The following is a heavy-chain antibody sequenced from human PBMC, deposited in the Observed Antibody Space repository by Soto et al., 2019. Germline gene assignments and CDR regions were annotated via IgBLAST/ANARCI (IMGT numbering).Heavy chain of an antibody. CDR3: ARERYQVISDGMDV. CDR2: INPQTGGT. D-gene: IGHD2-2*01. CDR1: GYTFTGYY. Sequence: QVQLVQSGAEVKTPGASVRVSCKASGYTFTGYYIHWVREAPGQGLEWMGWINPQTGGTSYAQKFQGRGTLSRDTSINTAYLELSRLTFDDADVYFCARERYQVISDGMDVWGQGTTVTVSS. V-gene: IGHV1-2*02. J-gene: IGHJ6*02.